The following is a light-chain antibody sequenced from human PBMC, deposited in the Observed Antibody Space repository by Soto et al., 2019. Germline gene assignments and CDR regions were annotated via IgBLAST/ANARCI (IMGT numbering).Light chain of an antibody. CDR1: QDIYNI. CDR3: QQSSKWPIT. J-gene: IGKJ5*01. Sequence: DIVMTQSPAALSVSPGERATPSCKASQDIYNILAWYQQKTGQAPRLIIYDASIRATGIPARFSGSRSGTELTLTISSLQSEDVALYYCQQSSKWPITFGQGTRLEI. CDR2: DAS. V-gene: IGKV3D-15*01.